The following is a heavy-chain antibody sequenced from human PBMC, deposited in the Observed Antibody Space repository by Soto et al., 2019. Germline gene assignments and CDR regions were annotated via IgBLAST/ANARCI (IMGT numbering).Heavy chain of an antibody. CDR2: INSDGSST. V-gene: IGHV3-74*01. CDR3: TRGSQAAFDV. Sequence: GSLRLSCAASGFTFSSYWMHWVRQAPGKGLVWVSRINSDGSSTTYADSVEGRFTISRDNAKNTLYLQMNSLRAEDTAVYYCTRGSQAAFDVWGQGTMVTVSS. J-gene: IGHJ3*01. CDR1: GFTFSSYW.